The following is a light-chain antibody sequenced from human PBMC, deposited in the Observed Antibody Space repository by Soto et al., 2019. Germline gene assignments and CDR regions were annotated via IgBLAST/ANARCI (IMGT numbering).Light chain of an antibody. J-gene: IGLJ1*01. Sequence: SYELTQPPSVSVAPGETARITCGGNNIGSDTVHWYQQKPGQAPVVVLYDDTNRPSGIPERFSGSNSGSTATLTISSVEAGDEADYFCQVWDITSDQYLFGTGTKVTVL. CDR3: QVWDITSDQYL. CDR2: DDT. V-gene: IGLV3-21*02. CDR1: NIGSDT.